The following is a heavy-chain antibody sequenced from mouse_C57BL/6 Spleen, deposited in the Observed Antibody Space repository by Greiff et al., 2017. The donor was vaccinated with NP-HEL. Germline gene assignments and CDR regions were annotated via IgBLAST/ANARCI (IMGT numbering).Heavy chain of an antibody. CDR1: GYTFTSYW. J-gene: IGHJ2*01. Sequence: VQLQQPGAELVRPGSSVKLSCKASGYTFTSYWMHWVKQRPIQGLEWIGNIDPSDSETHYNQKFKDKATLTVDKSSSTAYMQLSSLTSEDSAVYYCARGGPYYGTPYYFDYWGQGTTLTVSS. CDR2: IDPSDSET. D-gene: IGHD1-1*01. V-gene: IGHV1-52*01. CDR3: ARGGPYYGTPYYFDY.